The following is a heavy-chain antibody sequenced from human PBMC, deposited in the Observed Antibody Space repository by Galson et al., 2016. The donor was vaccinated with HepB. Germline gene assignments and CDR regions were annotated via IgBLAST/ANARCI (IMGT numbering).Heavy chain of an antibody. V-gene: IGHV3-23*01. CDR3: VKGGVVVLIATPLS. Sequence: SLRLSCAASGFPFSSYAMNWVRQRPGKGLEWVAVISGSGDTIFYADSVKGRFTISRDNSEKTLSLQMSSLRVEDTGVYYCVKGGVVVLIATPLSWGQGTRVTVSS. J-gene: IGHJ4*02. CDR2: ISGSGDTI. CDR1: GFPFSSYA. D-gene: IGHD2-15*01.